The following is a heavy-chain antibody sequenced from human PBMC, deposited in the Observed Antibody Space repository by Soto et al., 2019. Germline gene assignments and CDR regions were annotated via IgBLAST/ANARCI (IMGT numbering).Heavy chain of an antibody. D-gene: IGHD6-19*01. V-gene: IGHV4-59*01. CDR1: GGSISSYY. CDR3: GRDSSGQLGDYYYGMDV. CDR2: IYYSGST. J-gene: IGHJ6*02. Sequence: SETLSLTCTVSGGSISSYYWSWIRQPPGKGLEWIGYIYYSGSTNYNPSLKSRVTISVDTSKNQFSLKLSSVTAADTAVYYCGRDSSGQLGDYYYGMDVWGQGTTVTVSS.